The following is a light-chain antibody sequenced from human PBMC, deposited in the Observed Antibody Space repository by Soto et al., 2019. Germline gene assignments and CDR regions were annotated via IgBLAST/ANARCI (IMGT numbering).Light chain of an antibody. J-gene: IGLJ3*02. V-gene: IGLV2-11*01. CDR3: CSSAGGFTWV. CDR1: SSDV. CDR2: YVS. Sequence: QSALTQPRSVSGSPGQSVTISCTGTSSDVVSWYQQHPSKAPKLIIYYVSQWPSGVPDRFSGSKSGNTASLTISGLQAEDEADYYCCSSAGGFTWVFGGGTKVTVL.